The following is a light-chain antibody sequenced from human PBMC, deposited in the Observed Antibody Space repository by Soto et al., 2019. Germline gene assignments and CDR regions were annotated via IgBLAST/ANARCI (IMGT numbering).Light chain of an antibody. CDR2: EDS. CDR1: NIGIRS. Sequence: SYELTQPPSVSVAPGQTASITCVGDNIGIRSVHWYQQKPGQAPVLVLYEDSARPSGIPDRFSGSNSGNTATLAISRVEAGDEADYYCQVWESYSDVPFGGGTKLTGL. CDR3: QVWESYSDVP. J-gene: IGLJ2*01. V-gene: IGLV3-21*02.